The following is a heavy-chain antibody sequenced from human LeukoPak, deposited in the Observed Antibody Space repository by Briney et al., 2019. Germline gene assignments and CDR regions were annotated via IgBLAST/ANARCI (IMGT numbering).Heavy chain of an antibody. D-gene: IGHD2-2*02. J-gene: IGHJ3*02. V-gene: IGHV4-34*01. CDR1: GGSFSGYY. CDR3: ARSDRSCSSTSCYKVNAFDI. CDR2: INHRGST. Sequence: SETLSLTCAVYGGSFSGYYWSWIRQPPGKGLEWIGEINHRGSTNYNPSLKSRVTISVDTSKNQFSLKLSSVTAADTAVYYCARSDRSCSSTSCYKVNAFDIWGQGTMVTVSS.